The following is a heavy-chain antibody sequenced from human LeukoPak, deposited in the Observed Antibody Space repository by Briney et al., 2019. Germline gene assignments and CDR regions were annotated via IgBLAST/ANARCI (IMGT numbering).Heavy chain of an antibody. J-gene: IGHJ4*02. CDR1: GFTFGSFA. CDR3: AKDPARAAAHYFDY. D-gene: IGHD2-2*01. Sequence: GGSLRLSCAASGFTFGSFAMHWVHQAPGKGLEWVAVIAHDGRDKHYADSMKGRFTISRDNSKNTLYLQMDSLRAEDTAVYYCAKDPARAAAHYFDYWGQGTLVTVSS. CDR2: IAHDGRDK. V-gene: IGHV3-30*18.